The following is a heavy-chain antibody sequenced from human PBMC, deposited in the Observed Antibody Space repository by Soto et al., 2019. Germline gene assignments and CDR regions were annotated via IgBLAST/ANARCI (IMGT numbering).Heavy chain of an antibody. Sequence: PETLSLTCTVSGGAISSYYWSWIRQPPGKGLEWIGYIYYSGSTNYNPSLKSRVTISVDTSKNQFSLKLSSVTAADTDVYYCARAVSTVTSYYYYYGMHVWGQGTTVIVS. D-gene: IGHD4-17*01. J-gene: IGHJ6*02. CDR1: GGAISSYY. V-gene: IGHV4-59*01. CDR3: ARAVSTVTSYYYYYGMHV. CDR2: IYYSGST.